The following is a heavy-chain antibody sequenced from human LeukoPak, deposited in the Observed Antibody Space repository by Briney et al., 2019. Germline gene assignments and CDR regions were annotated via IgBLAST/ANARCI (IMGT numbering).Heavy chain of an antibody. CDR1: GGTFSSYA. J-gene: IGHJ4*02. CDR3: ARSSSGWYYFDY. CDR2: IIPIFGTA. V-gene: IGHV1-69*13. D-gene: IGHD6-19*01. Sequence: SVKVSCKASGGTFSSYAISWVRQAPGQGLEWMGGIIPIFGTANYAQKFQGRVTITAGESTSTAYMELSSLRSEDTAVYYCARSSSGWYYFDYWGQGTLVTVSS.